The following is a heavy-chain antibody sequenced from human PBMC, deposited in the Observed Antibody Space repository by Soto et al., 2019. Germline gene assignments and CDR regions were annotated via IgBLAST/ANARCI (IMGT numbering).Heavy chain of an antibody. CDR2: ISYDGSNK. D-gene: IGHD5-12*01. J-gene: IGHJ4*02. Sequence: GGSLRLSCAASGFTFSSYAMHWVRQAPGKGLEWVAVISYDGSNKYYADSVKGRFTISRDNSKNTLYLQMNSLRAEDTAVYYCAKGSTRWLQSLLHYWGQGTPVTVSS. CDR3: AKGSTRWLQSLLHY. CDR1: GFTFSSYA. V-gene: IGHV3-30-3*01.